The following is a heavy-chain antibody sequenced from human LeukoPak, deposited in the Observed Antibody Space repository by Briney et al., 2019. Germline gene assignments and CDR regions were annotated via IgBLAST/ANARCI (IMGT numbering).Heavy chain of an antibody. V-gene: IGHV4-61*01. D-gene: IGHD5-18*01. J-gene: IGHJ4*02. CDR2: IYYSGST. CDR1: GGSISSGSYY. Sequence: SETLSLTCTVSGGSISSGSYYWSWIRQPPGKGLEWIGYIYYSGSTNYNPSLKSRVTISVDTSKNQFSLKLSSVTAADTAVYYCARQLGIQLWNSPIDYWGQGTLVTVSS. CDR3: ARQLGIQLWNSPIDY.